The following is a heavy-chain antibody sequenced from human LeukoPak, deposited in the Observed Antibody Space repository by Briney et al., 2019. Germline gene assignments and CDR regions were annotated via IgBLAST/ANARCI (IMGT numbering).Heavy chain of an antibody. CDR1: GGSNSSGDYY. CDR2: IYYSGST. V-gene: IGHV4-30-4*01. D-gene: IGHD5-12*01. J-gene: IGHJ4*02. Sequence: TSETLSLTCTVSGGSNSSGDYYWSWIRQPPGKGLEWIGYIYYSGSTYYNPSLKSRVTISVDTSKNQFSLKLSSVTAADTAVYYCARTYNGFDPFDYWGQGTLVTVSS. CDR3: ARTYNGFDPFDY.